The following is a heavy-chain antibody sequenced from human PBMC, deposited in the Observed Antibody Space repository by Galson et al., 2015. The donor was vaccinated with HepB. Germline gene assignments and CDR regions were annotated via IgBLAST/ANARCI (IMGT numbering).Heavy chain of an antibody. CDR1: GDSFSIYA. J-gene: IGHJ5*01. Sequence: SVKVSCKASGDSFSIYAMSWVRQAPGQGLEWMGGISPILGIPNYAQKFQDRVTITADKFTGTAFMELGSLRSEDTAVYYCARADDFWSGYRDAGTSRWFDSWGQGTLVIVSS. D-gene: IGHD3-3*01. V-gene: IGHV1-69*10. CDR2: ISPILGIP. CDR3: ARADDFWSGYRDAGTSRWFDS.